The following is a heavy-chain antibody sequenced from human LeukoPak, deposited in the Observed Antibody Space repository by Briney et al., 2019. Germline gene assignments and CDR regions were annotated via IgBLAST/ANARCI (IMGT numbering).Heavy chain of an antibody. CDR3: AKSNGYGLIDI. CDR1: GGSFSGHY. J-gene: IGHJ3*02. CDR2: INHSGST. D-gene: IGHD3-22*01. Sequence: RASEILSLTCAVYGGSFSGHYWTWIRQPPGKGLEWIGEINHSGSTNYNPSLKSRVTISVDTSKNQFSLKLNSVTAADTAVYYCAKSNGYGLIDIWGQGTMVTVSS. V-gene: IGHV4-34*01.